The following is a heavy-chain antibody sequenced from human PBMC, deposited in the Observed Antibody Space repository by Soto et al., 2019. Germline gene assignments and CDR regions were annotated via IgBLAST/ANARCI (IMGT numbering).Heavy chain of an antibody. V-gene: IGHV1-2*02. D-gene: IGHD5-18*01. J-gene: IGHJ5*02. CDR2: INPKSGGT. Sequence: ASVKVSCKASGDTFTANYIHWVRQAPGQGFEWMGWINPKSGGTNYPQKFQGRVTMTRDTSLSTVYMTLNSLRAEDTALYFCAKGGYIYGLDPWGQGTLVTVSS. CDR3: AKGGYIYGLDP. CDR1: GDTFTANY.